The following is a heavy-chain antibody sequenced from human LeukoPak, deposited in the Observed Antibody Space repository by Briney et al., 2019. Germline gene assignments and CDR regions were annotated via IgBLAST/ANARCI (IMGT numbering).Heavy chain of an antibody. CDR1: GYTFTSYA. CDR3: ARGAKFRSYGSGTYYTSLPFDP. J-gene: IGHJ5*02. Sequence: ASVKVSCKASGYTFTSYAMNWVRQAPGQRLEWMGWINTGNGNTKYSQEFQGRVTITSDTSASTAYMELSSLRSEDMAVYYCARGAKFRSYGSGTYYTSLPFDPWGQGTLVTVSS. CDR2: INTGNGNT. D-gene: IGHD3-10*01. V-gene: IGHV1-3*03.